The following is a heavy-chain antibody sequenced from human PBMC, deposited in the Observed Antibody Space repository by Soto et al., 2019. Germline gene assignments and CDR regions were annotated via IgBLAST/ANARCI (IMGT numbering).Heavy chain of an antibody. CDR2: IYYSGST. J-gene: IGHJ4*02. CDR3: AAGRPRPTAAGRIDY. CDR1: GGSISSGDYY. Sequence: PLETLSLTCTVSGGSISSGDYYWSWIRQPPGKGLEWIGYIYYSGSTYYNPSLKSRVTISVDTSKNQFSLKLSSVTAADTAVYYCAAGRPRPTAAGRIDYWGQGTLVTVSS. V-gene: IGHV4-30-4*01. D-gene: IGHD6-13*01.